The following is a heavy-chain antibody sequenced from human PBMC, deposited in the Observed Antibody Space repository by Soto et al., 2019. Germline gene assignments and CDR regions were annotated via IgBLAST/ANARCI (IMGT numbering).Heavy chain of an antibody. Sequence: PSETLSLTCSVSLDSISNSYWTWIRQPAGKGLEWIGHIYSSGNANYNPSLKSRVTMSLDTSKNQFSLSLKSVTAADTAIYYCANGRGSYSDNYFHPWGQGTQVTVSS. CDR2: IYSSGNA. D-gene: IGHD3-22*01. CDR3: ANGRGSYSDNYFHP. J-gene: IGHJ5*02. V-gene: IGHV4-4*07. CDR1: LDSISNSY.